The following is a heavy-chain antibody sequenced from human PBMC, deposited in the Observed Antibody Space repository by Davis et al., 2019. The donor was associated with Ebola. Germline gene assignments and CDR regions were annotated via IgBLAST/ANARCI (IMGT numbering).Heavy chain of an antibody. CDR1: GGSISRTY. V-gene: IGHV4-59*12. Sequence: MPSETLSLTCTVSGGSISRTYWNWIRQSPGQGLEWIGYLYNGGSPIYNPSLKSRVTISLDTSKNSFSLKVNSVASADTAIYYCARTTKTNVEDLGLGYNYFDSWGRGALVSVSS. J-gene: IGHJ5*01. CDR2: LYNGGSP. CDR3: ARTTKTNVEDLGLGYNYFDS. D-gene: IGHD4-17*01.